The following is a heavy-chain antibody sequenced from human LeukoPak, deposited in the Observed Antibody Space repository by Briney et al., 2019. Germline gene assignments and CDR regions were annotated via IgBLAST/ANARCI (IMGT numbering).Heavy chain of an antibody. J-gene: IGHJ4*02. CDR2: IKSKADGQTT. V-gene: IGHV3-15*01. CDR1: GFTVSSNY. CDR3: TTAPYGLFDY. D-gene: IGHD3-16*01. Sequence: GGSLRLSCAAPGFTVSSNYMSWVRQAPGKGLEWVGRIKSKADGQTTDYAAPVKGRFTISKDDSKNTLYMQMNSLKTEDTAVYYCTTAPYGLFDYWGQGTLVAVSS.